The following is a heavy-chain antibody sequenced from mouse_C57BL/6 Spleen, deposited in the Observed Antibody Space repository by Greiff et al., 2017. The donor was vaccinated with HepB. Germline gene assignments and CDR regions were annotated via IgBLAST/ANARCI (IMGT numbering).Heavy chain of an antibody. V-gene: IGHV1-74*01. CDR2: IHPSDSDT. CDR1: GYTFTSYW. Sequence: QVQLQQPGAELVKPGASVKVSCKASGYTFTSYWMHWVKQRPGQGLEWFGRIHPSDSDTNYNQKFKGKATLTVDKSSSTAYMQLSSLTSEDSAVYYCAIEDYYGSAYFDYWGQGTTLTVSS. CDR3: AIEDYYGSAYFDY. D-gene: IGHD1-1*01. J-gene: IGHJ2*01.